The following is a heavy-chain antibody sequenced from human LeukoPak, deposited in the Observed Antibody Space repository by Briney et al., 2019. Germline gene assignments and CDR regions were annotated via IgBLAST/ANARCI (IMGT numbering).Heavy chain of an antibody. J-gene: IGHJ3*02. CDR1: GGSISSYY. CDR2: IYYSGST. CDR3: ARGFRVGATIGAFDI. V-gene: IGHV4-59*01. D-gene: IGHD1-26*01. Sequence: PSETLSLTCTVSGGSISSYYWSWIRQPPGKGLEWIGYIYYSGSTNYNPSLKSRVTISVDTSKNQFSLKLSSVTAADTAVYYCARGFRVGATIGAFDIWGQGTMVTVPS.